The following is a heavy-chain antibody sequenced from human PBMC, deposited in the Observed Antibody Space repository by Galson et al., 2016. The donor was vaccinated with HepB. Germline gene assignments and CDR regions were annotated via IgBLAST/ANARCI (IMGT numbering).Heavy chain of an antibody. J-gene: IGHJ4*02. CDR2: FTRTGDT. CDR3: ARLIAAADQRWYFDY. V-gene: IGHV4-34*01. Sequence: SETLSLTCGVYGGSFSGYYWSWIRQPPGQGLEWIGEFTRTGDTNYNPSLKSRTTISLDTSKNQFSLRLSSVTAADTAVYYCARLIAAADQRWYFDYWGQGALVTVSS. CDR1: GGSFSGYY. D-gene: IGHD6-13*01.